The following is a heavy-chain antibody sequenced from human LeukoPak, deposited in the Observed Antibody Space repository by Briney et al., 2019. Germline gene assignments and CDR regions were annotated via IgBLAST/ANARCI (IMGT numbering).Heavy chain of an antibody. Sequence: ASVKVSCKASGYTFIGYYLHWVRQAPGQGLEWMGWINPHNGDTNYAQKFQGRVTMTRDTSITTAYMELSRLKSDDAAVYYCATVRDIVVGGGPYYFDYWGQGTLITVSS. J-gene: IGHJ4*02. CDR2: INPHNGDT. CDR3: ATVRDIVVGGGPYYFDY. CDR1: GYTFIGYY. D-gene: IGHD2-15*01. V-gene: IGHV1-2*02.